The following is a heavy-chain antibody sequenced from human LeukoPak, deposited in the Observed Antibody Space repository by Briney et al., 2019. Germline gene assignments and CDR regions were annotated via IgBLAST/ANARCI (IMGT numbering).Heavy chain of an antibody. V-gene: IGHV4-4*07. CDR2: IYTSGST. D-gene: IGHD6-13*01. CDR1: GGSISSYY. J-gene: IGHJ3*02. CDR3: ARDLYSSRTNDAFVI. Sequence: SETLSLTCTVSGGSISSYYWSWIRQPAGKGLEWIGRIYTSGSTKYNPSLKSRVTLSVDTSKNQFSLKLSSVTAADTAVYFCARDLYSSRTNDAFVIWGQGTMVTVSS.